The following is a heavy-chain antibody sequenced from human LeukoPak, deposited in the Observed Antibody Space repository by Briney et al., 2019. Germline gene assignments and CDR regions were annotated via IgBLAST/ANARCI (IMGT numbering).Heavy chain of an antibody. D-gene: IGHD3-3*01. CDR1: GYTFTGYY. V-gene: IGHV1-2*02. Sequence: GASVTVSCKASGYTFTGYYMHWVRRAPGQGLEWMGWINPNSGGTNYAQKFQGRVTMTRDTSISTAYMELSRLRSDDTAVYYCASGREDDFWSGYSFDYWGQGTLVTVSS. CDR3: ASGREDDFWSGYSFDY. J-gene: IGHJ4*02. CDR2: INPNSGGT.